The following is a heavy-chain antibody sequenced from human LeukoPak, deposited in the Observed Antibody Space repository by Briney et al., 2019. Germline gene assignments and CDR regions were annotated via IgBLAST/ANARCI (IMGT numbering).Heavy chain of an antibody. V-gene: IGHV3-15*01. Sequence: PGGSLRLSCAASGFTFGNAWMTWVRQAPGKGLEWVGRIKSKRDGGTTDYVAPVKGRFTISRGDSKNTLYLQMNSLKIEDTAVYYCTTDWGLPYCGGDCFLPWGQGTLVIVSS. CDR2: IKSKRDGGTT. CDR1: GFTFGNAW. CDR3: TTDWGLPYCGGDCFLP. D-gene: IGHD2-21*02. J-gene: IGHJ5*02.